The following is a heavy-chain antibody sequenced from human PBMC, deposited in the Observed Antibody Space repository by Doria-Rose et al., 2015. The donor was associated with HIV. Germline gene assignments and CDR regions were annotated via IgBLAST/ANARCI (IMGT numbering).Heavy chain of an antibody. V-gene: IGHV3-21*01. CDR3: ATGVTLDY. J-gene: IGHJ4*02. Sequence: VQLVQSGGGLVRPGGSLRLSCATSGFTFSSHRIHWVRQAPGKGLEWVSSISSTSAYINYADSVRCRFTISRDNARNSLYLQMDSLRAEDTAIYYCATGVTLDYWGQGTLVTVSS. CDR2: ISSTSAYI. D-gene: IGHD3-10*01. CDR1: GFTFSSHR.